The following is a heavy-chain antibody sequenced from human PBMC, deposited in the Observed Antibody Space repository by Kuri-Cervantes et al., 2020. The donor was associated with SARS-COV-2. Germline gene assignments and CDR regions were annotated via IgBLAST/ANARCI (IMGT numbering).Heavy chain of an antibody. CDR1: GYTFAGYY. CDR3: ARDFPSWTHYNTFYYMDV. Sequence: ASVKVSCKASGYTFAGYYMHWVRQAPGQGLEWMGWINPNSGGTNYAQKFQGRVTMTRDTSISTAYMELSRLRSDDTAVYYCARDFPSWTHYNTFYYMDVWGKGTTVTVSS. J-gene: IGHJ6*03. CDR2: INPNSGGT. D-gene: IGHD3-10*01. V-gene: IGHV1-2*02.